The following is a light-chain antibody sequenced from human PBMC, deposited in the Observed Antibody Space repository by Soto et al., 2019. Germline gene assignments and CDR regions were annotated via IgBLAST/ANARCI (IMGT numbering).Light chain of an antibody. CDR3: HHYGTSPT. CDR2: GVS. J-gene: IGKJ5*01. Sequence: EIVLTQSPGIMSLCRWEIATLSWRASQNIGYSYLAWYQHKPGQAPRLLIYGVSSRATDIPDRFSGSGSGTDFTLTISRLEPADFAVYFCHHYGTSPTFGQGTRLEIK. V-gene: IGKV3-20*01. CDR1: QNIGYSY.